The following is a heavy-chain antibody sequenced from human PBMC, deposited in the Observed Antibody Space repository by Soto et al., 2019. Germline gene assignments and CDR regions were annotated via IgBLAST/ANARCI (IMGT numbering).Heavy chain of an antibody. D-gene: IGHD5-12*01. CDR3: AAGGGLPRYY. Sequence: SETLXLTCAVSGGSISSGGYSWSWIRQPPGKGLEWIGYIYHSGSTYYNPSLKSRVTISVDRSKNQFSLKLSSVTAADTAVYYCAAGGGLPRYYWGQGTLVTVSS. J-gene: IGHJ4*02. CDR2: IYHSGST. CDR1: GGSISSGGYS. V-gene: IGHV4-30-2*01.